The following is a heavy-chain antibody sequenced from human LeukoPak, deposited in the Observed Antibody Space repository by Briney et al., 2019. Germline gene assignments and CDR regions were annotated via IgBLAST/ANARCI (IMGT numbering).Heavy chain of an antibody. CDR1: GYTFTSYG. CDR2: ISAYNGNT. CDR3: ARGFRRGSSILEWLPGY. Sequence: AASVKVSCKASGYTFTSYGISWVRQAPGQGLEWMGWISAYNGNTNYAQKLQGRVTMTTDTSTSTAYMELSSLRSEDTAVYYCARGFRRGSSILEWLPGYWGQGTLVTVSS. V-gene: IGHV1-18*01. D-gene: IGHD3-3*01. J-gene: IGHJ4*02.